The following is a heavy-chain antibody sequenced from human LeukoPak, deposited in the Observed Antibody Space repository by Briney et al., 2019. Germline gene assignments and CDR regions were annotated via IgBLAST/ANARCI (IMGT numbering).Heavy chain of an antibody. V-gene: IGHV3-11*04. CDR2: ISSSSSTI. D-gene: IGHD2-21*02. J-gene: IGHJ3*02. CDR1: GFTFSDYY. CDR3: ATELTASDAFDI. Sequence: GGSLRLSCAASGFTFSDYYMSWIRQAPGKGLEWVSYISSSSSTIYYADSVKGRFTTSRDNAKNSLYLQMNSLRAEDTAVYYCATELTASDAFDIWGQGTMVTVSS.